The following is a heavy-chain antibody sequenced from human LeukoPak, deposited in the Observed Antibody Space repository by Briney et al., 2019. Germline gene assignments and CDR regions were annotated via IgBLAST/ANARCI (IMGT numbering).Heavy chain of an antibody. CDR2: MNPNSGNT. V-gene: IGHV1-8*01. CDR1: GYTFTSYD. CDR3: ARARITGDYDFWSGMTVFDP. Sequence: GASVKVSCKASGYTFTSYDINWVRQAAGQGLEWMGWMNPNSGNTGYARKFQGRVTMTRNTSISTAYMELSSLRSEDTAVYYCARARITGDYDFWSGMTVFDPWGQGTLVTVSS. J-gene: IGHJ5*02. D-gene: IGHD3-3*01.